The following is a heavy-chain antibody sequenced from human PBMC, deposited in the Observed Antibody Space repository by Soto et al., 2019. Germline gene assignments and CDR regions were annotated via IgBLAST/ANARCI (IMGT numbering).Heavy chain of an antibody. V-gene: IGHV4-30-2*01. CDR2: IYHSGST. CDR3: ARVPGP. D-gene: IGHD3-10*01. J-gene: IGHJ5*02. CDR1: GGSISSGGYS. Sequence: QLQLQESGSGLVKPSQTLSLTCAVSGGSISSGGYSWSWIRQPPGKGLEWIGYIYHSGSTYYNPSLXXXXXXSXXXXXXXXSLXXXSVTAADTAVYYCARVPGPWGQGTLVTVSS.